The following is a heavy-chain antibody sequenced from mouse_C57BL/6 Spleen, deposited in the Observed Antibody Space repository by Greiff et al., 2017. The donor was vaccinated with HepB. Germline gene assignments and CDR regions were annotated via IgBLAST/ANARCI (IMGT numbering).Heavy chain of an antibody. V-gene: IGHV1-52*01. Sequence: QVQLQQSGAELVRPGSSVKLSCKASGYTFTSYWMHWVKQRPIQGLEWIGNIDPSDSETHYNQKFKDKATLTVDKSSSTAYMQLSSLTSEDSAVYDCARWYGSMAYWGQGTLVTVSA. CDR2: IDPSDSET. J-gene: IGHJ3*01. D-gene: IGHD1-1*01. CDR3: ARWYGSMAY. CDR1: GYTFTSYW.